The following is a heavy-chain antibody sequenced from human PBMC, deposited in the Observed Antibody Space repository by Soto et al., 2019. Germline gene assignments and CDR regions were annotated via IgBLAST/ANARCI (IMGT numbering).Heavy chain of an antibody. D-gene: IGHD3-22*01. CDR3: ASATYYYDSSGSDAFDI. J-gene: IGHJ3*02. CDR1: GFTVSSNY. CDR2: IYSGGST. V-gene: IGHV3-66*01. Sequence: GGSLRLSCAASGFTVSSNYMSWVRQAPGKGLEWVSVIYSGGSTYYADSVKGRFTISRDNSNNTLYLQMNSLRAEDTAVYYCASATYYYDSSGSDAFDIWGQGTMVT.